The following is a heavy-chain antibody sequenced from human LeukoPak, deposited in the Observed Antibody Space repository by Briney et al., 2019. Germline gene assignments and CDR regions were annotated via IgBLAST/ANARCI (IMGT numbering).Heavy chain of an antibody. Sequence: GGSLRLSCAASGFTFSSYGMHWVRQAPGKGLEWVAFIRYDGSNKYYADSVKGRFTISRDNSKNTLYLQMNSLRAEDTAVYYCAKLGYCSGGSCYSGYYYYYMDVWGKGTTVTISS. J-gene: IGHJ6*03. D-gene: IGHD2-15*01. CDR2: IRYDGSNK. CDR1: GFTFSSYG. CDR3: AKLGYCSGGSCYSGYYYYYMDV. V-gene: IGHV3-30*02.